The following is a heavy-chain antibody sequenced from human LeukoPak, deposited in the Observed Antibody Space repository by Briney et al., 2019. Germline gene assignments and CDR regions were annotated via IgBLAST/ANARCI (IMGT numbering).Heavy chain of an antibody. CDR3: ARLRTGGYSSRYVDYFDY. CDR1: GYSFTSYW. CDR2: IYPGDSDT. J-gene: IGHJ4*02. V-gene: IGHV5-51*01. Sequence: GASLKISCKGSGYSFTSYWIGWVRQLPGKGLEWMGIIYPGDSDTRYSPSFQGQVTISADKSISTAYLQWSSLKASDTAMYYCARLRTGGYSSRYVDYFDYWGQGTLVTVSS. D-gene: IGHD6-13*01.